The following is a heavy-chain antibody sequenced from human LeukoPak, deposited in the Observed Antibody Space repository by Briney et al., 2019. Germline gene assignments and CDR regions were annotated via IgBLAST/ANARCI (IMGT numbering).Heavy chain of an antibody. J-gene: IGHJ3*02. CDR1: GGSISSYY. D-gene: IGHD1-26*01. CDR3: ARRSSYSGSYYQFDI. V-gene: IGHV4-59*08. CDR2: IYYSGST. Sequence: SETLSLTCTVSGGSISSYYWSWIRQPPGKGLEWIGYIYYSGSTNYNPSLKSRVTISVDTSKNQFSLKLSSVTAADTAVYYCARRSSYSGSYYQFDIWGQGTMVTVSS.